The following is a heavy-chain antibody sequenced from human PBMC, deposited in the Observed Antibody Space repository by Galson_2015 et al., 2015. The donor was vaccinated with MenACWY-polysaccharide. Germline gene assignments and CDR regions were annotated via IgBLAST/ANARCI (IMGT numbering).Heavy chain of an antibody. J-gene: IGHJ3*01. Sequence: PAPGEPPQTLTLTCTFSGVSLITNRGGGNWLRQPPRKALEWLAVIFWDGGNRYSPSLRSRLTVTKDTSKNQVVLTMTNMDLVDTATYYCAHVMITFGGVIGDDAFDVWGPGTMVTVSS. CDR3: AHVMITFGGVIGDDAFDV. CDR1: GVSLITNRGG. D-gene: IGHD3-16*01. V-gene: IGHV2-5*02. CDR2: IFWDGGN.